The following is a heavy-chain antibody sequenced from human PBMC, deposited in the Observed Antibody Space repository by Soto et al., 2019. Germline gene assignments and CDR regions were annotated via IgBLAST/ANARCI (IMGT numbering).Heavy chain of an antibody. V-gene: IGHV1-69*13. Sequence: SVKVSCKTFGGAFSTYGISWVRQAPGQGLEWMGGIIPAFGTPKYAQKFQARVTIVADESTSTAYMELTSLRDEDTAVYYCARSEIAAEGLRFLEWLVHYGMDVWGQGTTVTVS. CDR1: GGAFSTYG. J-gene: IGHJ6*02. CDR3: ARSEIAAEGLRFLEWLVHYGMDV. D-gene: IGHD3-3*01. CDR2: IIPAFGTP.